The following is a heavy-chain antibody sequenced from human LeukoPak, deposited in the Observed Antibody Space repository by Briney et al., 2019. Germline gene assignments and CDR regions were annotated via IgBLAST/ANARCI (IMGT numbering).Heavy chain of an antibody. CDR3: ARDLPLWFGELLGLNYYYMDV. J-gene: IGHJ6*03. V-gene: IGHV1-2*02. CDR2: INPNSGGT. D-gene: IGHD3-10*01. CDR1: GYTFTGYY. Sequence: ASVKVSCKASGYTFTGYYMHWVRQAPGQGLEWMGWINPNSGGTNYAQKLQGRVTMTTDTSTSTAYMELRSLRSDDTAVYYCARDLPLWFGELLGLNYYYMDVWGKGTTVTISS.